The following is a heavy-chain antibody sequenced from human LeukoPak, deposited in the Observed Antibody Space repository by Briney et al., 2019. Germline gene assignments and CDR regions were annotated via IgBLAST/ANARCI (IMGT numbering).Heavy chain of an antibody. J-gene: IGHJ4*02. CDR2: IWYDGSNE. V-gene: IGHV3-33*01. CDR1: GFTFSRYG. CDR3: ARDRDLYYYDSSGYDY. D-gene: IGHD3-22*01. Sequence: GGSLRHSCAASGFTFSRYGMHWVRQAPGKGLEWVAGIWYDGSNEYYADSVKGRFTISRDTSKNTLYLQMNSLRAEDTAVYYCARDRDLYYYDSSGYDYWGQGTLVTVSS.